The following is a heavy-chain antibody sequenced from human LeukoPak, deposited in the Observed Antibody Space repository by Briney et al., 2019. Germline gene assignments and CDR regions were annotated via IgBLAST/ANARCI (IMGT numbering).Heavy chain of an antibody. V-gene: IGHV3-9*01. CDR1: GFTFDDYA. CDR2: ISWNSGSI. D-gene: IGHD1-26*01. Sequence: GRSLRLSCAASGFTFDDYAMHWARQAPGKGLEWVSGISWNSGSIGYADSVKGRFTISRDNAKNSLYLQMNSLRAEDTALYYCAKDIRGDYSGSLFDYWGQGTLVTVSS. CDR3: AKDIRGDYSGSLFDY. J-gene: IGHJ4*02.